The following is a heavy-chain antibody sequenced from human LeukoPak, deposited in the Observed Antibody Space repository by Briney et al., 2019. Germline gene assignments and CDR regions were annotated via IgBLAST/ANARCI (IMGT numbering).Heavy chain of an antibody. Sequence: GGSLRLSCAASGFTFSSYAMHWIRQAPGKGLEWVAVISYDGSNKYYADSVKGRFTISRDNAKNSLYLQMNSLRAEDTALYYCAKGSTVTTLFDYWGQGTLVTVSS. J-gene: IGHJ4*02. CDR2: ISYDGSNK. V-gene: IGHV3-30*04. D-gene: IGHD4-17*01. CDR3: AKGSTVTTLFDY. CDR1: GFTFSSYA.